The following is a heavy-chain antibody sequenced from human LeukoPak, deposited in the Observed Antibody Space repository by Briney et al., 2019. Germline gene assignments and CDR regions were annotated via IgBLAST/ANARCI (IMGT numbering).Heavy chain of an antibody. V-gene: IGHV3-30*02. J-gene: IGHJ4*02. Sequence: GGSLRLSCAASGFTFSSCGMNWVRQAPGKGLEWVAFIRYDGSNKYYADSVKGRFTVSRDNSKNTLYLQMNSLRAEDTAVYYCAKGPNYYDSSGYLGFNYWGQGTLVTVSS. D-gene: IGHD3-22*01. CDR3: AKGPNYYDSSGYLGFNY. CDR1: GFTFSSCG. CDR2: IRYDGSNK.